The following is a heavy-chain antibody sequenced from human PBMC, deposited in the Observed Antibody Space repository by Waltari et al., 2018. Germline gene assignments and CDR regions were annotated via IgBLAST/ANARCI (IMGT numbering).Heavy chain of an antibody. CDR1: GFTFSSYS. J-gene: IGHJ4*02. CDR2: ISSSSGTI. CDR3: ARGVGVGAHSRGFDY. V-gene: IGHV3-48*04. Sequence: EVQLVESGGGLVQPGGSLRLSCAASGFTFSSYSMNWVRQAPGKGLGWPSYISSSSGTIYYADCVKGRFTVSRDNARNSLDLQMNSLRVEDTAVYYCARGVGVGAHSRGFDYWGQGTLVTVSS. D-gene: IGHD1-26*01.